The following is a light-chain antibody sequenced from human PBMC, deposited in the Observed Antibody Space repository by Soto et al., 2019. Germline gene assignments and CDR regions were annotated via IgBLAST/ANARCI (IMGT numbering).Light chain of an antibody. CDR3: KQYSGYST. J-gene: IGKJ1*01. Sequence: DIQMTQSPSTLSASVGDRVTITCRASQSINSWLAWYQQKPGKAPNLLIYDASTLERGVPSRFSGSGSGTEFPLTISSLQPDDVATYYCKQYSGYSTFGQGTRVEIK. V-gene: IGKV1-5*01. CDR2: DAS. CDR1: QSINSW.